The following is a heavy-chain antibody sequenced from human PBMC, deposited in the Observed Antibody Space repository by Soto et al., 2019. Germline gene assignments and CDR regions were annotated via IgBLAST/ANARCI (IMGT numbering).Heavy chain of an antibody. CDR3: ARGYDWNYAY. V-gene: IGHV4-34*01. CDR1: GGSFSDYY. J-gene: IGHJ4*02. Sequence: ETLSLTCAVYGGSFSDYYWSWIRQPPDKGLEWIGEINHRGSTNYNPSLKSRVTISVDTSKNQFSLNLRSLIAADTAVYYCARGYDWNYAYWGQGTLVTVSS. CDR2: INHRGST. D-gene: IGHD1-7*01.